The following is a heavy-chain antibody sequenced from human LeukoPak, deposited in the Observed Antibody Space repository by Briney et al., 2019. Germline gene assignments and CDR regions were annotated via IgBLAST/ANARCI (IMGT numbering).Heavy chain of an antibody. CDR2: ISHGGST. Sequence: SETLSLTCAVYGGTFTCYFWTWIRQPPGKGLEWIGEISHGGSTKYNPSLTSRVTILVDTSKNQFSLNLSSVTAADTALYYCARADTVYDALKNYYHYCIDVWGKGTTVTVSS. CDR3: ARADTVYDALKNYYHYCIDV. D-gene: IGHD5/OR15-5a*01. CDR1: GGTFTCYF. J-gene: IGHJ6*03. V-gene: IGHV4-34*01.